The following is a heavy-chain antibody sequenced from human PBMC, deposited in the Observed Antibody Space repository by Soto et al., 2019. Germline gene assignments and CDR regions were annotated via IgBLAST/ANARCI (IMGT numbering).Heavy chain of an antibody. CDR2: ISASGDST. CDR1: GVGFSNYG. V-gene: IGHV3-23*01. J-gene: IGHJ4*02. Sequence: VHLLESGGGLVQPGGSLKLSCATSGVGFSNYGMSWVRQAPGKGLEWVSGISASGDSTYYADPGQGRFTISGDNSKRTLYLQMNSLRAEDTAIYYCATDPRGPDYWGQGTQVTVS. CDR3: ATDPRGPDY.